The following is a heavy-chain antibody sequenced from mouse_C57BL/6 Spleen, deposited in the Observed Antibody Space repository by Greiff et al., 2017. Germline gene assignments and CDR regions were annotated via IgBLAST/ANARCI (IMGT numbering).Heavy chain of an antibody. CDR2: IDPSDSYT. CDR1: GYTFTSYW. D-gene: IGHD3-2*02. J-gene: IGHJ3*01. CDR3: ARSGGQGTFAY. Sequence: QVQLQQPGAELVKPGASVKLSCKASGYTFTSYWMQWVKQRPGQGLEWIGEIDPSDSYTYYNQKFKGKATLTVDTSSSTAYMQLSSLTSEDSAVYYCARSGGQGTFAYWGQGTLVTVSA. V-gene: IGHV1-50*01.